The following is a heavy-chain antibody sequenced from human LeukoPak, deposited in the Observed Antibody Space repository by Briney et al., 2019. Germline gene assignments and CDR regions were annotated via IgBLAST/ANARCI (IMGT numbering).Heavy chain of an antibody. CDR1: GGSFSGYY. Sequence: PSETLSLTCAVYGGSFSGYYWSWIRQPPGKGLEWIGEINHSGSTNYNPSLKSRVTISVDTSKNQFSLKLSSVTAADTAVYYCARGQITMVRGVIIRHAFDIWGQGTMVTVSS. J-gene: IGHJ3*02. D-gene: IGHD3-10*01. V-gene: IGHV4-34*01. CDR3: ARGQITMVRGVIIRHAFDI. CDR2: INHSGST.